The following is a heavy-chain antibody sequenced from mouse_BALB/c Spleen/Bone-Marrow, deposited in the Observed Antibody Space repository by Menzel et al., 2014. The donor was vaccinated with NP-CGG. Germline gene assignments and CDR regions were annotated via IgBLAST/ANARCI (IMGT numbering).Heavy chain of an antibody. J-gene: IGHJ4*01. CDR3: ARWEYYAMDH. CDR2: IDPANGDT. V-gene: IGHV14-3*02. D-gene: IGHD4-1*01. Sequence: VQLQQPGTDLVKPGASIRLSCTASGFNIKDTYMHWVRQRPEQGLEWIGRIDPANGDTKYDPKFQGKATITADTSSNTAYLQLSSLTSEDTAVYYCARWEYYAMDHWGQGTSVTVSS. CDR1: GFNIKDTY.